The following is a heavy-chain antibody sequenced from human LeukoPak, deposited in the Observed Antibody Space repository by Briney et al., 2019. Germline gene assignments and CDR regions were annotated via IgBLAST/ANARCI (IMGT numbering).Heavy chain of an antibody. V-gene: IGHV4-34*01. CDR1: GGSFSGYY. CDR2: INHSGST. Sequence: PSETLSLTCAVYGGSFSGYYWSWIRQPPGKGLEWIGEINHSGSTNYNPSLKSRVTISVDTSKNQFSPKLSSVTAADTAVYYCARDEPSPHYYGSGSAFDYWGQGTLVTVSS. J-gene: IGHJ4*02. D-gene: IGHD3-10*01. CDR3: ARDEPSPHYYGSGSAFDY.